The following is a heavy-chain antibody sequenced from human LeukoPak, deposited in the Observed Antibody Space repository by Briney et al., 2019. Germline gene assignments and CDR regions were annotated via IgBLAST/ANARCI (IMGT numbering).Heavy chain of an antibody. J-gene: IGHJ4*02. CDR3: ARDRGYSGYDFYHFDY. V-gene: IGHV1-69*05. D-gene: IGHD5-12*01. CDR2: IIPIFGTA. CDR1: GGTFSSYA. Sequence: SVKVSCKASGGTFSSYAISWVRQAPGQGLEWMGGIIPIFGTANYAQKFQGRVTITTDESTSTAYMELSSLRSEDTAVYYCARDRGYSGYDFYHFDYWGQGTLVTVSS.